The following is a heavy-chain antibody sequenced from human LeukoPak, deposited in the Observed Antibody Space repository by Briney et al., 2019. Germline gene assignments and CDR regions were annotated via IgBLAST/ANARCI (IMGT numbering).Heavy chain of an antibody. V-gene: IGHV3-7*01. CDR2: IKQDGSEK. CDR1: GFTFSSYA. CDR3: ARDPVYYYDSSGSY. J-gene: IGHJ4*02. Sequence: GGSLRLSCAASGFTFSSYAMSWVRQAPGKGLEWVANIKQDGSEKYYVDSVKGRFTISRDNAKNSLYLQMNSLRAEDTAVYYCARDPVYYYDSSGSYWGQGTLVTVSS. D-gene: IGHD3-22*01.